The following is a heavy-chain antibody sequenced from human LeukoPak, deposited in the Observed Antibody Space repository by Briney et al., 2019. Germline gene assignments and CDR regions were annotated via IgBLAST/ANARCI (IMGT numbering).Heavy chain of an antibody. CDR3: ARDATFGELPH. Sequence: ASVKVSCKASGYTFSGCYMYRVRQAAGQGLEWMGWINPASGGTNYAQKFQGRVTMTRDTSISTAYMELSRLRSDDTAVYYCARDATFGELPHWGQGTLVTVSS. D-gene: IGHD3-10*01. V-gene: IGHV1-2*02. CDR1: GYTFSGCY. CDR2: INPASGGT. J-gene: IGHJ4*02.